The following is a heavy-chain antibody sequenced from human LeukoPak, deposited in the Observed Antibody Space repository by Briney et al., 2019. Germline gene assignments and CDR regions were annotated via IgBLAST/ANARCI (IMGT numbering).Heavy chain of an antibody. CDR2: VDGGGDGT. Sequence: GGSLRLSCAASGFTLSSYAMTWVRQAPGRGLEWVSSVDGGGDGTYYADSVKGRFTISRDNSKDTLYLQMNGLRAEDTAVYYCAKGGRCSSTSCYTSNWFDPWGQGTLVTVSS. D-gene: IGHD2-2*02. J-gene: IGHJ5*02. CDR1: GFTLSSYA. CDR3: AKGGRCSSTSCYTSNWFDP. V-gene: IGHV3-23*01.